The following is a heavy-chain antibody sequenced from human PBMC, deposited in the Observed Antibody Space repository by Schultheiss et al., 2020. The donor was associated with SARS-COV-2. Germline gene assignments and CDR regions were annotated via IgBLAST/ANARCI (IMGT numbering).Heavy chain of an antibody. CDR2: INSNGGIT. CDR3: ARDFDPYSSFCGD. V-gene: IGHV3-64*04. Sequence: GGSLRLSCAASRFTFRSYAMHWVRQAPGKGLEYVSAINSNGGITYYADSVKGRFTISRENSKNTLYLQMNSLRAEDTAVYYCARDFDPYSSFCGDWGQGTLGTVSS. D-gene: IGHD6-19*01. CDR1: RFTFRSYA. J-gene: IGHJ1*01.